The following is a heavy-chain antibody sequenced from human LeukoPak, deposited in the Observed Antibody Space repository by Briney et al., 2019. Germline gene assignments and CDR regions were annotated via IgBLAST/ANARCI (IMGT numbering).Heavy chain of an antibody. CDR3: AREGRGYSYGYSRRAFDY. CDR2: IYTSGST. V-gene: IGHV4-61*02. CDR1: GGSISSGSYY. J-gene: IGHJ4*02. D-gene: IGHD5-18*01. Sequence: SETLSLTCTVSGGSISSGSYYWSWIRQPAGKGLEWIGRIYTSGSTNYNPSLKSRVTISVDTSKNQFSLKLSSVTAADTAVYYCAREGRGYSYGYSRRAFDYWGQGTLVTVSS.